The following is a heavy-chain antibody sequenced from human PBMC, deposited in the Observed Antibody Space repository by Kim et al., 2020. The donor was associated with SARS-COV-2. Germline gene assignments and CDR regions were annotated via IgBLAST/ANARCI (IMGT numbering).Heavy chain of an antibody. CDR2: IYPGDSDT. D-gene: IGHD3-22*01. CDR3: ARQETIVVVTASDAFDI. V-gene: IGHV5-51*01. J-gene: IGHJ3*02. CDR1: GYSFTSYW. Sequence: GESLKISCKGSGYSFTSYWIGWVRQMPGKGLEWMGIIYPGDSDTRYSPSFQGQVTISADKSISTAYLQWSSLKASDTAMYYCARQETIVVVTASDAFDIWGQGTMVTVSS.